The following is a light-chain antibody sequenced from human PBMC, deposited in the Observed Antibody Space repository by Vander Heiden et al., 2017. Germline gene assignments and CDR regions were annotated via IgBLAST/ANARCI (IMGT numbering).Light chain of an antibody. V-gene: IGLV1-51*02. Sequence: QSVFTHPPSFSAAPGQKVTLSGSGSSSNIGNNYVSWYQELPGTAPKLLIYENNKRPSGIPDRFSGSRSGTSATLGITGLQTGDEADYYCATWDSSLSAWVFGGGTKLTVL. CDR2: ENN. J-gene: IGLJ3*02. CDR3: ATWDSSLSAWV. CDR1: SSNIGNNY.